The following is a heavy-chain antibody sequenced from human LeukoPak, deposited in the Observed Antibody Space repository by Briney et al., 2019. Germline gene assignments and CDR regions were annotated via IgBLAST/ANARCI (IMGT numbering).Heavy chain of an antibody. CDR1: GFTFSNYW. V-gene: IGHV3-74*01. CDR2: INSGGSST. J-gene: IGHJ5*02. Sequence: PGGSLRLSCAASGFTFSNYWMHWARQAPGKGLVWVSRINSGGSSTSYADSVKGRFTISRDNAKNTLYLQMNSLRAEDTAIYYCARECYFSSGSDDNWFDPWGQGTLVTVSS. D-gene: IGHD3-10*01. CDR3: ARECYFSSGSDDNWFDP.